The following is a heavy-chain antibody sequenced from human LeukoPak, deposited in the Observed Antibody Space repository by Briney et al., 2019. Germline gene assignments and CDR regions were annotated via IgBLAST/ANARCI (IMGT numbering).Heavy chain of an antibody. CDR1: GFTFTSYA. D-gene: IGHD3-10*01. V-gene: IGHV3-23*01. CDR3: AKDGEKYGSGSRGFFDY. J-gene: IGHJ4*02. Sequence: PGGSLRLSCAASGFTFTSYAMSWVRQAPGKGLEWVSGITGSGGTTYYADSVKGRFTISRDNSKNTLYLQMNSLRAEDTAVYYCAKDGEKYGSGSRGFFDYWGQGTLVTVS. CDR2: ITGSGGTT.